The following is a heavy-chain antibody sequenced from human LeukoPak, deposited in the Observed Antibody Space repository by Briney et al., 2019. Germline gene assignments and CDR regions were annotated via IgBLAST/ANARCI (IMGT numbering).Heavy chain of an antibody. D-gene: IGHD6-13*01. CDR1: GFTFSSYG. J-gene: IGHJ3*02. Sequence: GGSLRLSCAASGFTFSSYGMHWVRQAPGKGLEWVAVISYDGSNKYYADSVKGRFTISRDNSKNTLYLQMNSLRAEDTAVYYCAKDGEDTSSWYGGFDIWGQGTMVTVSS. CDR2: ISYDGSNK. V-gene: IGHV3-30*18. CDR3: AKDGEDTSSWYGGFDI.